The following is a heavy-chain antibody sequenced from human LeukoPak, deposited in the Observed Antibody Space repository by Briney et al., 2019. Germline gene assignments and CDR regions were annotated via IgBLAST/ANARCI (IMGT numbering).Heavy chain of an antibody. CDR2: IYYSGST. CDR3: ARVRVIPRTQTYYFDY. D-gene: IGHD1-14*01. V-gene: IGHV4-59*01. J-gene: IGHJ4*02. CDR1: GGSISSYY. Sequence: SETLSLTCTVSGGSISSYYWSLIRQPPGKGLEWIGYIYYSGSTNYNPSLKSRVTISVDTSKNQFSLKLSSVTAADTAVYYCARVRVIPRTQTYYFDYWGQGTLVTVSS.